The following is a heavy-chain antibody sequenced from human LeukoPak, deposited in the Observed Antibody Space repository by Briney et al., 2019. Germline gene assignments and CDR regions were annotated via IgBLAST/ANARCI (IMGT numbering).Heavy chain of an antibody. CDR3: ARARWDGGNWRAFDY. V-gene: IGHV4-30-2*01. CDR2: IYHSGST. Sequence: SQTLSLTCAVSSGSISSGGYSWSWIRQPPGKGLEWIGYIYHSGSTYYNPSLKSRVTISVDRSKNQFSLKLSSVTAADTAVYYCARARWDGGNWRAFDYWGQGTLVTVSS. CDR1: SGSISSGGYS. D-gene: IGHD4-23*01. J-gene: IGHJ4*02.